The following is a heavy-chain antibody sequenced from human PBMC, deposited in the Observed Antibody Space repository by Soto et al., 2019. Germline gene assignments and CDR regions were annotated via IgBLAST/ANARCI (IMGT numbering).Heavy chain of an antibody. CDR1: GFTFSGYS. J-gene: IGHJ4*02. Sequence: EVQLVESGGGLVKPGGSLRLSCAASGFTFSGYSMNWVRQAPGKGLEWVSSISSTDRYIYYADSVRGRFTTSRDNAENSLYLQMNSLRVEDMAVYYCVTSPEGISGMRDWGQGALVTVSS. CDR2: ISSTDRYI. V-gene: IGHV3-21*01. CDR3: VTSPEGISGMRD.